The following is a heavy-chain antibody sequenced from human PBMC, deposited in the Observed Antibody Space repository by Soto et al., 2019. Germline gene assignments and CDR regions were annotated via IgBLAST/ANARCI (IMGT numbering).Heavy chain of an antibody. J-gene: IGHJ4*02. Sequence: PSETLSLTCTVSGGSISSYYWSWIRQPAGKGLEWIGRIYTSGSANYNPSLKSRVTISADTSKNQFSLRMNSMIAADTAVYYCARADPDASVGYWGQGTLVTVS. V-gene: IGHV4-4*07. D-gene: IGHD2-15*01. CDR1: GGSISSYY. CDR3: ARADPDASVGY. CDR2: IYTSGSA.